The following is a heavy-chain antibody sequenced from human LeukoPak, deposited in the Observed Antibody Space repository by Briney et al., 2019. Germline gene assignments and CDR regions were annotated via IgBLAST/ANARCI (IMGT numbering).Heavy chain of an antibody. J-gene: IGHJ3*02. Sequence: PSETLSLTCTVSGGSINSYYWSWIRQPPGRGLEWIGYIYYSGSTNYNPSLKSRVTISVDTSKNQFSLKLSSVTAADTAVYYCARDESGTSAFDIWGQGTMVIVSS. V-gene: IGHV4-59*01. CDR2: IYYSGST. D-gene: IGHD1-1*01. CDR3: ARDESGTSAFDI. CDR1: GGSINSYY.